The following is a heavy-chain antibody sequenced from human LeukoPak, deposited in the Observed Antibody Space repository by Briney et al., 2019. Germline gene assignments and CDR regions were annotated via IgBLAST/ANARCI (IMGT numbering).Heavy chain of an antibody. CDR3: ARSYCYGSGSYYNGALFDY. V-gene: IGHV1-18*01. CDR2: ISAYNGNT. D-gene: IGHD3-10*01. Sequence: ASVKVSCKASGYTFTSYGISWVRQAPGQGLEWMGWISAYNGNTNYAQKLQGRVTMTTDTSTSTAYMELRSLRSDDTAVYYCARSYCYGSGSYYNGALFDYWGQGTLVTVSS. J-gene: IGHJ4*02. CDR1: GYTFTSYG.